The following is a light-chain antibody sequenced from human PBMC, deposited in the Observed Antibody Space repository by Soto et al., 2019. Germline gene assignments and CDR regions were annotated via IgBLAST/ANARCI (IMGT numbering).Light chain of an antibody. J-gene: IGLJ2*01. CDR1: SGHSSYA. CDR2: LNSDGSH. CDR3: QTWGTGIGV. Sequence: QLVLTQSPSASASLGASVKITCTLSSGHSSYAIAWHQQQSEKGPRYLMKLNSDGSHSKGDGIPDRFSGSSSGAERYLTISSLQSEDEADYYCQTWGTGIGVFGGGTKVTVL. V-gene: IGLV4-69*01.